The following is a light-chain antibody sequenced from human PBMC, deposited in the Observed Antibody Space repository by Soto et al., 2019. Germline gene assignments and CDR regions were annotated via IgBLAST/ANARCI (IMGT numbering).Light chain of an antibody. J-gene: IGKJ1*01. CDR1: QDISNY. CDR2: AAS. Sequence: DIQMTQSPSSLSASVGDRVTITCRASQDISNYLAWFQQKPGKAPKSLIYAASNLRSGVPSKFSGSGSGTDFTLTISSLQPEDFATYYCQQYNSYPWTFGQGTKVEIK. V-gene: IGKV1-16*02. CDR3: QQYNSYPWT.